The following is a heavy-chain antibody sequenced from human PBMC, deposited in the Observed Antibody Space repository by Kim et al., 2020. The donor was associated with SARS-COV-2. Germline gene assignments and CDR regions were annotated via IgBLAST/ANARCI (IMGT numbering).Heavy chain of an antibody. CDR2: ISGSGGST. CDR1: GFTFTTYA. D-gene: IGHD4-17*01. Sequence: GGSLRLSCAASGFTFTTYAMTWVRQAPGKGLEWVSAISGSGGSTYYADSVKGRFTISRDNSKNRLYLQMNSLRAEDTAVYYCAKIKVTTGLVYWGQGTLVTVSS. V-gene: IGHV3-23*01. J-gene: IGHJ4*02. CDR3: AKIKVTTGLVY.